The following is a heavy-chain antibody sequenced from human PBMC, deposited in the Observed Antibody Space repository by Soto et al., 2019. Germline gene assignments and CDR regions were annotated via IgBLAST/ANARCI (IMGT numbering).Heavy chain of an antibody. CDR1: GFDINTYW. Sequence: EVQLVESGGALVQPRGSLGLSCEASGFDINTYWMHWVRQGPGKGLVWVSRIKSDGSNTDYADSVKGRFTISRDNAKNTLYLQLHSLRAEDTAVYXCARGIPGHYGVDVWGQGTTVTVSS. CDR3: ARGIPGHYGVDV. J-gene: IGHJ6*02. V-gene: IGHV3-74*01. D-gene: IGHD6-13*01. CDR2: IKSDGSNT.